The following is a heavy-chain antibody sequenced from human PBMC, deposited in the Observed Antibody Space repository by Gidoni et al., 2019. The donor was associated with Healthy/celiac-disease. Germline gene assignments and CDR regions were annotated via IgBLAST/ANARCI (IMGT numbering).Heavy chain of an antibody. J-gene: IGHJ4*02. Sequence: QVQLVQSGAEVKKPGASVKVSCKASGYTFTSYDINWVRQATGQGREWMGWMNPNSGNAGYAKKFQGRVTMTRNTSISTAYMELSSLGSEHTAVYYCARSHGYCSGGSCYFPFDYWGQGTLVTVSS. CDR2: MNPNSGNA. D-gene: IGHD2-15*01. CDR3: ARSHGYCSGGSCYFPFDY. V-gene: IGHV1-8*01. CDR1: GYTFTSYD.